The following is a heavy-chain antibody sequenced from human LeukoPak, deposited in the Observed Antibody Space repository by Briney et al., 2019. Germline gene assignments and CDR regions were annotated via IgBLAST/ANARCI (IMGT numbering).Heavy chain of an antibody. J-gene: IGHJ6*02. CDR2: IYYSGTT. CDR3: ARVWYSSGWYAYGMDV. D-gene: IGHD6-19*01. CDR1: GGSISSYY. V-gene: IGHV4-59*12. Sequence: SETLSLTCTVSGGSISSYYWSWIRQPPGKGLEWIGYIYYSGTTNYNPSLKSRVTISVDTSKNQFSLKLSSVTAADTAVYYCARVWYSSGWYAYGMDVWGQGTTVTVSS.